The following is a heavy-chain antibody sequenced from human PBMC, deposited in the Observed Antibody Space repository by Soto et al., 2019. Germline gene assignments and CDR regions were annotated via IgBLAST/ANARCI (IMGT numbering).Heavy chain of an antibody. CDR1: GGSISSGGYY. D-gene: IGHD4-17*01. J-gene: IGHJ5*02. Sequence: QVQLQESGPGLVKPSQTLSLTCTVSGGSISSGGYYWSWIRQHPGKGLEWIGYIYYSGSTYYNPSLKSRVTLSVDTSKNQFSLKLSSVTAEDTAVYYCVRGSTGDYSWFDRWGQGTLVTVSS. V-gene: IGHV4-31*03. CDR3: VRGSTGDYSWFDR. CDR2: IYYSGST.